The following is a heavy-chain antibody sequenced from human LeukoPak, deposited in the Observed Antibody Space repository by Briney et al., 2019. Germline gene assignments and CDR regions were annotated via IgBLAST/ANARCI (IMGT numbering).Heavy chain of an antibody. CDR2: ISGSGGST. J-gene: IGHJ6*02. CDR3: AKADPFDYYGMDV. D-gene: IGHD3-10*01. Sequence: QSGGSLRLSCAASGFTFSSYAMSWVRQAPGKGLEWVSAISGSGGSTYYADSVEGRFTISRDNSKNTLYLQMNSLRAEDTAVYYCAKADPFDYYGMDVWGQGTTVTVSS. V-gene: IGHV3-23*01. CDR1: GFTFSSYA.